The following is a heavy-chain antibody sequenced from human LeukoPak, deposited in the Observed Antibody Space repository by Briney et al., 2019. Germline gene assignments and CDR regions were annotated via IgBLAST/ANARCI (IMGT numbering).Heavy chain of an antibody. CDR3: NSFLQGRVGYYDMDV. V-gene: IGHV3-73*01. Sequence: GGSLRLSCAASGFTFSGSAMHWVRQASGKGLEWVGRIRSKANSYATAYAASVKGRFTISRDDSKNTAYLQMNSLKTEDTAVYYCNSFLQGRVGYYDMDVWGQGTTVTVSS. J-gene: IGHJ6*02. CDR2: IRSKANSYAT. D-gene: IGHD2-2*01. CDR1: GFTFSGSA.